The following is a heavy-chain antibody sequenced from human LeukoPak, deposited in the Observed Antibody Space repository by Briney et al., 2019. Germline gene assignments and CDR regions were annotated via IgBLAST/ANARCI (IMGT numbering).Heavy chain of an antibody. V-gene: IGHV3-23*01. CDR2: ISGSGGST. J-gene: IGHJ4*02. D-gene: IGHD3-22*01. CDR1: GFAFSSYA. Sequence: PGGSLRLSCAASGFAFSSYAMSWVRQAPGKGLEWVSAISGSGGSTYYADSVKGRFTISRDNSKNTLYLQMNSLRAEDTAVYYCAKDQYYDSSGSDYWGQGTLVTVSS. CDR3: AKDQYYDSSGSDY.